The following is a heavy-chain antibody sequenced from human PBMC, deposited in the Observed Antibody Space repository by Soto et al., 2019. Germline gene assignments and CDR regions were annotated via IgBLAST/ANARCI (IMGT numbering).Heavy chain of an antibody. V-gene: IGHV5-51*01. CDR3: ARRFSGTYTDAFDF. D-gene: IGHD1-26*01. Sequence: PGESLKISCKGSGYSFTSYWIGWVRQMPGKGLEWMGIIYPGDSDTRYSPSFQGHVTFSVDKSISAAYLQWSSLRASDTAIYYCARRFSGTYTDAFDFWGQGTMVTVSS. CDR2: IYPGDSDT. J-gene: IGHJ3*01. CDR1: GYSFTSYW.